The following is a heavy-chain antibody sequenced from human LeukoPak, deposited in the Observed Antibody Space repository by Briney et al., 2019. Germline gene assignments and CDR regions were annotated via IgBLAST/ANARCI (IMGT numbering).Heavy chain of an antibody. J-gene: IGHJ4*02. D-gene: IGHD6-13*01. Sequence: PGGSLRLSCAASGFTFTTYSMTWVRQAAGKGLEWVSYISSSSTTIYYAGSVKGRFTISRDNAKKSVYLQMNSLRDEDTAVYYCARDHYSRNDHWGQGTLVTVSS. CDR2: ISSSSTTI. CDR3: ARDHYSRNDH. CDR1: GFTFTTYS. V-gene: IGHV3-48*02.